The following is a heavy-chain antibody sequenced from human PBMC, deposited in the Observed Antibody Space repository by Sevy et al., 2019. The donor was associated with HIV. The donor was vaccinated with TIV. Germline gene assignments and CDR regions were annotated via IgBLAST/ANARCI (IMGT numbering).Heavy chain of an antibody. V-gene: IGHV1-69*13. J-gene: IGHJ2*01. CDR1: GGSFSSYA. Sequence: ASVKVSCKAFGGSFSSYAISWVRQAPGQGLEWVGGIITIIGKANYAQKFQGRVTITADESTSTAYMELSSLRSEDTAVYYCATPIMSGYGDYISWYFDLWGRGTLVTVSS. D-gene: IGHD4-17*01. CDR2: IITIIGKA. CDR3: ATPIMSGYGDYISWYFDL.